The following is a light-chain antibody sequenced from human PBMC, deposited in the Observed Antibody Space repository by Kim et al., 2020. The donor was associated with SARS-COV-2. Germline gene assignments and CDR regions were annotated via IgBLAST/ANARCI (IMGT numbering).Light chain of an antibody. CDR2: QDS. J-gene: IGLJ2*01. CDR3: QAWDSSTGV. CDR1: KLGDKY. Sequence: VSPGQTASIPCSGDKLGDKYACWYQQKPGQSPVLVIYQDSKRPSGIPERFSGSNSGNTATLTISGTQAMDEADYYCQAWDSSTGVFGGGTKLTVL. V-gene: IGLV3-1*01.